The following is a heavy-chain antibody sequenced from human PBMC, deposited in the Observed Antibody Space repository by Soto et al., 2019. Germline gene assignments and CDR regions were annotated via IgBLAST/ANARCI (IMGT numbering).Heavy chain of an antibody. D-gene: IGHD3-22*01. CDR2: IIPIFGTA. CDR3: ARDPRDSSGRDFQH. V-gene: IGHV1-69*13. CDR1: GYTFTGYY. Sequence: SVKVSCKASGYTFTGYYMHWVRQAPGQGLEWMGGIIPIFGTANYAQKFQGRATITADESTSTAYMELSSLRSEDTAVYYCARDPRDSSGRDFQHWGQGTLVTVSS. J-gene: IGHJ1*01.